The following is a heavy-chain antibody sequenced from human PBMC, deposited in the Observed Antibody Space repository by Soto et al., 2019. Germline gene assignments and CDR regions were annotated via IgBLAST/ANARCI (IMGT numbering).Heavy chain of an antibody. V-gene: IGHV4-59*02. CDR2: IYISGNT. Sequence: QVQLQESGPGLVKPSETLSLSCTVSGDSVSSYYWSWIRQLPGRGLEWIRYIYISGNTNYNPSLKSRVTISRDTSKNQFSLNLKSVTAADTAVYYCARGVLRYYHYGMDVWGQGTTVTVSS. J-gene: IGHJ6*02. CDR1: GDSVSSYY. CDR3: ARGVLRYYHYGMDV.